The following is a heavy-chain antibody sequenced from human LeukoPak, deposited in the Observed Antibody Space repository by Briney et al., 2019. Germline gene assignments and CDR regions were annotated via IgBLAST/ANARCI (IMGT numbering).Heavy chain of an antibody. CDR2: IYSGGST. V-gene: IGHV3-53*01. Sequence: GSLRLSCAASGFTVSRNYMSWVRRAPGKGLEWVSEIYSGGSTYYAASVKGRFSISRDNSKNTVYLQMNSLRVEDTAVYYCARELREHGVFDIWGQGIMVTVSS. D-gene: IGHD1-26*01. J-gene: IGHJ3*02. CDR3: ARELREHGVFDI. CDR1: GFTVSRNY.